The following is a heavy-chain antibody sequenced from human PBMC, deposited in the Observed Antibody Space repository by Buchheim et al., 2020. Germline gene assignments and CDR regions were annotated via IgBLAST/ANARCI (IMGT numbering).Heavy chain of an antibody. CDR1: GYTFTIYH. J-gene: IGHJ4*02. D-gene: IGHD3-16*01. V-gene: IGHV1-46*04. CDR2: INPSGGST. CDR3: AIFGGGELDY. Sequence: QVQLVQSGAEVKKPGASVKVSCKASGYTFTIYHVHWVRQAPGQGLEWMGIINPSGGSTSYTPKLQGRVTMTRDTSTSTVYMALSSLGSDDTAVYYCAIFGGGELDYWGQGTL.